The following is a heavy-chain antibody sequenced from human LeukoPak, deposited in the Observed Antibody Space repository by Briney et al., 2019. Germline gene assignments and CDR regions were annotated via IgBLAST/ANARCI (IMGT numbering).Heavy chain of an antibody. CDR3: ARDRHYYDSSGYYTPSGAFDI. CDR2: IYYSGST. Sequence: SETLSLTCTVSGGSISSSSYYWGWIRQPPGKGLEWIGSIYYSGSTYYNPSLKSRVTISVDTSKNQFSLKLSSVTAADTAVYYCARDRHYYDSSGYYTPSGAFDIWGQGTMVTVSS. J-gene: IGHJ3*02. CDR1: GGSISSSSYY. D-gene: IGHD3-22*01. V-gene: IGHV4-39*02.